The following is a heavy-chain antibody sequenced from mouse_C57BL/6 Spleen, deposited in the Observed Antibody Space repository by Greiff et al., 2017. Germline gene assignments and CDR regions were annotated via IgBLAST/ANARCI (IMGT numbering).Heavy chain of an antibody. CDR1: GYTFTSYW. V-gene: IGHV1-61*01. D-gene: IGHD4-1*01. CDR2: IYPSDSET. Sequence: VQLQQPGAELVRPGSSVKLSCKASGYTFTSYWMDWVKQRPGQGLEWIGNIYPSDSETHYNQKFKDKATLTVDKSSSTAYMQLSSLTSEDSAVYYCVNWDGAGFAYWGQGTLVTVSA. J-gene: IGHJ3*01. CDR3: VNWDGAGFAY.